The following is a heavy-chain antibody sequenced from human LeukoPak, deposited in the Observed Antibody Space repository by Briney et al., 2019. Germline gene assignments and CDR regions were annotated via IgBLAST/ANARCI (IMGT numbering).Heavy chain of an antibody. J-gene: IGHJ4*02. CDR1: GGSISSYY. CDR2: IYYSGST. V-gene: IGHV4-59*01. CDR3: ARGYCTNGVYYIGPFDY. D-gene: IGHD2-8*01. Sequence: SETLSLTCTVSGGSISSYYWSWIRQPPGKGLEWIGYIYYSGSTNYNPSLKSRVTTSVDTSKNQFSLKLSSVTAADTAVYYCARGYCTNGVYYIGPFDYWGQGTLVTVSS.